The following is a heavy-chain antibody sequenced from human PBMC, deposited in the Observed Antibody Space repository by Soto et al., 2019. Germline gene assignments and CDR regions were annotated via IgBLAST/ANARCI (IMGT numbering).Heavy chain of an antibody. D-gene: IGHD3-10*01. J-gene: IGHJ6*02. CDR1: GYTFSDYY. CDR3: ARDRGYDADDYYYNAMDV. Sequence: ASVKVSCKASGYTFSDYYIHWVRQAPGQGLEWMGWINPNHGGTNYAQRFQGWVTMTRDTSITTAYMELTSLRSDEKAMYYCARDRGYDADDYYYNAMDVWGQGTTVSVSS. CDR2: INPNHGGT. V-gene: IGHV1-2*04.